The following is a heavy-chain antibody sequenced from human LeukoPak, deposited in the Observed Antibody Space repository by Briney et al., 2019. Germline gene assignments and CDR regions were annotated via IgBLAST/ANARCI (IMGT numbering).Heavy chain of an antibody. V-gene: IGHV4-39*07. J-gene: IGHJ4*02. D-gene: IGHD6-6*01. CDR1: GGSISSSSYY. CDR3: AREPYSSSLPFDY. Sequence: YPSETLSLTCTVSGGSISSSSYYWGWIRQPPGKGLEWIGSIYYSGSTYYNPSLKSRVTISVDTSKNQFSLKLSSVIAADTAVYYCAREPYSSSLPFDYWGQGTLVTVSS. CDR2: IYYSGST.